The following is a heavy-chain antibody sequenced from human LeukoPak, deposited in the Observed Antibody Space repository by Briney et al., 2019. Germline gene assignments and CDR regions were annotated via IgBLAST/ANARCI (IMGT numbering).Heavy chain of an antibody. D-gene: IGHD6-13*01. CDR1: GYTFTSYG. J-gene: IGHJ5*02. CDR2: ISAYNGNT. Sequence: ASVKVSCRASGYTFTSYGISWVRQAPGQGLEWMGWISAYNGNTNYAQKLQGRVTMTTDTSTSTAYMELRSLRSDDTAVYYCARIRRYSSSWYNWFDPWGQGTLVTVSS. V-gene: IGHV1-18*01. CDR3: ARIRRYSSSWYNWFDP.